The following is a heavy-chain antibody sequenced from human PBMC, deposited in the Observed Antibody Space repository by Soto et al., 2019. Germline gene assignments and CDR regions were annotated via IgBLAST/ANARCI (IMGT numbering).Heavy chain of an antibody. CDR2: ISDSGATT. V-gene: IGHV3-23*01. CDR1: GFSFRDFA. J-gene: IGHJ4*02. CDR3: AREDTGSGALDY. Sequence: EVQLLESGGGVVQPGGSLRLSCVASGFSFRDFAMSWVRQAPGKGLEWVVGISDSGATTYYADSVRGRFTISRDNSRNKGFLQLNYLRAEDTASYYCAREDTGSGALDYWGQGTLVTVSS. D-gene: IGHD6-19*01.